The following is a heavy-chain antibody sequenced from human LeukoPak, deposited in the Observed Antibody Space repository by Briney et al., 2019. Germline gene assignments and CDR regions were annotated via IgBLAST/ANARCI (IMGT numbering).Heavy chain of an antibody. CDR1: GYSFISNG. CDR3: ARAPQAVGFDY. CDR2: ISVFNGNT. Sequence: ASVKVSCKTRGYSFISNGISWVRQAPGQGLEWMGRISVFNGNTNYAQKFQGRITVTADRSTDTAYMELRGLRSDDTAVYYCARAPQAVGFDYWGQGTLVTVSS. V-gene: IGHV1-18*04. J-gene: IGHJ4*02. D-gene: IGHD1-26*01.